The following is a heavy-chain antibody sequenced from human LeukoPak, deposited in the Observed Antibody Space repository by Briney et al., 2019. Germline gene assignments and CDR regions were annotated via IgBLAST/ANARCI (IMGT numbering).Heavy chain of an antibody. J-gene: IGHJ6*02. CDR2: IYYSGST. CDR3: ASGYCSSTSCLRAVGYYYGVDV. Sequence: SETLSLTCTVSGGSISSSSYYWGWIRQPPGKGLEWIGSIYYSGSTYYNPSLKSRVTISVDTSKNQFSLKLSSVTAADTAVYYCASGYCSSTSCLRAVGYYYGVDVWGQGTTVTVSS. CDR1: GGSISSSSYY. D-gene: IGHD2-2*01. V-gene: IGHV4-39*01.